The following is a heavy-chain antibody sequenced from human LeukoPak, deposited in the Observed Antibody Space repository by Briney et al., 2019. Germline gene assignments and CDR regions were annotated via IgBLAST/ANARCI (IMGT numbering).Heavy chain of an antibody. Sequence: GASLRLSCAASGFTFSSYGMHWVRQAPGKGLEWVAVISYDGSNKYYADSVKGRFTISRDNSKNTLYLQMNSLRAEDTAVYYCRMDYSSSDYWGQGTLVTVSS. CDR3: RMDYSSSDY. V-gene: IGHV3-30*03. D-gene: IGHD6-6*01. CDR2: ISYDGSNK. J-gene: IGHJ4*02. CDR1: GFTFSSYG.